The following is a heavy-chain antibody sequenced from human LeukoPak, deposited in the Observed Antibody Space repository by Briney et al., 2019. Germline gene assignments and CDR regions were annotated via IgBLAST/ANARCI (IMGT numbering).Heavy chain of an antibody. Sequence: GGSLRLSCAASGFTFSSYAMSWVRQAPGKGLEWVSAISGSGGSTYYADSVKGRFTISRDNSKNTLYLQMNSLRAEDTAVYYCAKDLMITFGGVIIHPGSFDYWGQGTLVTVSS. CDR3: AKDLMITFGGVIIHPGSFDY. J-gene: IGHJ4*02. CDR1: GFTFSSYA. CDR2: ISGSGGST. D-gene: IGHD3-16*01. V-gene: IGHV3-23*01.